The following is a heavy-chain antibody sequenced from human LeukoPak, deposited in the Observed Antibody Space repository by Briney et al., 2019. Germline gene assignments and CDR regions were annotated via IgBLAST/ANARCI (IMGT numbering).Heavy chain of an antibody. CDR1: GDSIDSGGFS. CDR3: AKYSLSRETFQH. CDR2: IYNSGST. J-gene: IGHJ1*01. D-gene: IGHD5/OR15-5a*01. Sequence: KPSETLSLTCVVSGDSIDSGGFSWSWIRQAPGKGLEWIGYIYNSGSTFYNPSLESRLTISIDMSKNQMSMRLNSVTAADTAVYFCAKYSLSRETFQHWGQGTLVTVSS. V-gene: IGHV4-30-4*07.